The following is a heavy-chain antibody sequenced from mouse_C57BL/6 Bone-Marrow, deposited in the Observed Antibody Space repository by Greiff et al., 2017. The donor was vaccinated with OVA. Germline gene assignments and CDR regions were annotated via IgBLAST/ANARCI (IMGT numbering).Heavy chain of an antibody. V-gene: IGHV1-63*01. CDR1: GYTFPNYW. CDR2: IYPGGGYT. J-gene: IGHJ3*01. CDR3: ARGYYYGSSFSWFAY. D-gene: IGHD1-1*01. Sequence: QVQLQQSGAELVRPGTSVKMSCKASGYTFPNYWIGWAKQRPGRGLEWIGDIYPGGGYTNYNEKFKGKATLTADKSSSTAYMQFSSLTSEDSAIYYCARGYYYGSSFSWFAYWGQGTLVTVSA.